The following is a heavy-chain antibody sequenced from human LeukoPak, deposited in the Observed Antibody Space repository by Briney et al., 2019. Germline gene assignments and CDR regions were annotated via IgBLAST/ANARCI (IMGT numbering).Heavy chain of an antibody. J-gene: IGHJ4*02. D-gene: IGHD2-15*01. V-gene: IGHV3-21*01. CDR3: ANTNGGLCAV. Sequence: GGSLRLSCAASGFTFSTYNMNWVRQAPGKGLEWVSSLSSTSNYIYYADSVKGRFTISRDNAKNSLYLQMNSLRAEDTAVYYCANTNGGLCAVWGQGTLVTVSS. CDR1: GFTFSTYN. CDR2: LSSTSNYI.